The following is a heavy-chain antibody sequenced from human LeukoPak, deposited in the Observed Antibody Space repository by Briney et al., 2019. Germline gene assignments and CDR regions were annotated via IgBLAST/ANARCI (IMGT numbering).Heavy chain of an antibody. CDR2: ISSIDGST. J-gene: IGHJ6*03. V-gene: IGHV3-23*01. D-gene: IGHD6-13*01. CDR1: GFTFSSYG. CDR3: AREYSSSWYAQYYYYYYYMDV. Sequence: GGSLRLSCAASGFTFSSYGMSWVRQAPGKGLEWVSGISSIDGSTYYADSVKGRFTVSRDNAKNSLYLQMNSLRAEDTALYYCAREYSSSWYAQYYYYYYYMDVWGKGTTVTVSS.